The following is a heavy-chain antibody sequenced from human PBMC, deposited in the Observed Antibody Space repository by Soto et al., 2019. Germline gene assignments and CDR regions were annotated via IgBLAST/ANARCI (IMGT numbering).Heavy chain of an antibody. CDR1: GGSISSGGYY. D-gene: IGHD3-3*01. CDR2: IYYSEST. V-gene: IGHV4-31*03. CDR3: ARVRVPDFWSGYPASWFDP. J-gene: IGHJ5*02. Sequence: SETLSLTCTVSGGSISSGGYYWSWIRQNPGKGLEWIGHIYYSESTYYNPTLKRRVTISVDTSKIQCSLKLSCVTAADTALYDCARVRVPDFWSGYPASWFDPWGQGTLVTVSS.